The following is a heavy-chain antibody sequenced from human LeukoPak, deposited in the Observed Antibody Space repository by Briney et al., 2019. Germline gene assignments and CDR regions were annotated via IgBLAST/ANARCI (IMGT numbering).Heavy chain of an antibody. CDR2: INHSGST. CDR1: GGSFSGYY. V-gene: IGHV4-34*01. CDR3: ARTTTRGGLRYNY. D-gene: IGHD3-16*01. J-gene: IGHJ4*02. Sequence: SGTLSLTCAVYGGSFSGYYWSWIRQPPGKGLEWIGEINHSGSTNYNPSLKSRVTISVDTSKNQFSLKLSSVTAADTAVYYCARTTTRGGLRYNYWGQGTLVTVSS.